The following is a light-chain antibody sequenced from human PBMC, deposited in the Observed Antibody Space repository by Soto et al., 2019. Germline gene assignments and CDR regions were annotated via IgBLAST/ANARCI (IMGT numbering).Light chain of an antibody. CDR2: DVS. CDR1: SSDVGGYNY. J-gene: IGLJ1*01. Sequence: QSLLTQPAPVSGSPGQSITLSCTGNSSDVGGYNYVSWYQQHPGKAPKFMIYDVSNRPSGVSNRFSGSKSGNTASLTISGLQAEDEADYYCSSYTTSNTRQIVFGTGTKVTVL. V-gene: IGLV2-14*01. CDR3: SSYTTSNTRQIV.